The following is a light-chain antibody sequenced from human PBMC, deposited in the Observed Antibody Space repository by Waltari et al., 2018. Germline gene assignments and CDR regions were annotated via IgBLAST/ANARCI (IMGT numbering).Light chain of an antibody. V-gene: IGLV3-1*01. CDR2: QDC. CDR3: QAWGSNTVV. Sequence: CWYQEKAGQSPELVIQQDCKRPSGIPVRCSGSNSVNAATRTNSGTQGMDVADYYCQAWGSNTVVVGGGTKLTVL. J-gene: IGLJ2*01.